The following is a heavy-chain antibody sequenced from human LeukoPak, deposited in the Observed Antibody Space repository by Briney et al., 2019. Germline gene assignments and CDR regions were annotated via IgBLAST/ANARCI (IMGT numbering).Heavy chain of an antibody. V-gene: IGHV3-23*01. D-gene: IGHD3-10*01. CDR3: AKGRSGSSPFDY. Sequence: GGSLRLSCAASGFTLNSYGMSWVRQAPGKGLEWVSAISGSGGSTYYADSVKGRFTISRDNSKNTLYLQMNSLRAEDTAVYYCAKGRSGSSPFDYWGQGTLVTVSS. CDR1: GFTLNSYG. J-gene: IGHJ4*02. CDR2: ISGSGGST.